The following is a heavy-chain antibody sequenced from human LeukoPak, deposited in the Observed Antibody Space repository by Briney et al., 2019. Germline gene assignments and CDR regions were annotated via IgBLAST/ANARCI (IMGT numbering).Heavy chain of an antibody. J-gene: IGHJ3*02. CDR1: GFSLSTRGVG. CDR3: ARTYSGSSIYPFDI. D-gene: IGHD1-26*01. V-gene: IGHV2-5*02. CDR2: IYWDDDK. Sequence: SGPTLVNPTQTLTLTCTFSGFSLSTRGVGVGWIRQPPGKALEWLSLIYWDDDKRYSPSLKSRLTITKDTSKNQVVLTMTNMDPVDTATYYCARTYSGSSIYPFDIWGQGTMVTVSS.